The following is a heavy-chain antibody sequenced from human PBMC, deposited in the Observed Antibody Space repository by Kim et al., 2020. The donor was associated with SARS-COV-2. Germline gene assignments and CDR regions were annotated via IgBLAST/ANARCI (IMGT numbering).Heavy chain of an antibody. J-gene: IGHJ6*02. D-gene: IGHD2-2*01. V-gene: IGHV3-30-3*01. CDR3: ARDRCLPGATCHSYYGVDD. CDR2: VAYDGTNK. Sequence: GGSLRLSCAASGFTFSSHPMHWVRQAPGKGLEWVAAVAYDGTNKYYADFVEGRFTISRDNSRNTLYLQMHSLRIEDTAMYYCARDRCLPGATCHSYYGVDDSGERTTGTASS. CDR1: GFTFSSHP.